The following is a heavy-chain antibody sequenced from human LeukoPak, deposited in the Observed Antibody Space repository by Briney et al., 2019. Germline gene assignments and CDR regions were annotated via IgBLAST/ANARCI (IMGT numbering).Heavy chain of an antibody. CDR2: IYHSGST. CDR3: ARTPDYGGNSFFDY. CDR1: GGSISSGGYS. D-gene: IGHD4-23*01. Sequence: PSETLSLTCAVSGGSISSGGYSWSWIRQPPGKGLERIGYIYHSGSTYYNPSLKSRVTISVDRSKNQFSLKLSSVTAADTAVYYCARTPDYGGNSFFDYWGQGTLVTVSS. J-gene: IGHJ4*02. V-gene: IGHV4-30-2*01.